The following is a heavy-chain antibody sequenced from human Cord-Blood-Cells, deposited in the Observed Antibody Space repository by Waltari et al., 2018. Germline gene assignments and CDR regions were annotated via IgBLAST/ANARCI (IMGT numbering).Heavy chain of an antibody. D-gene: IGHD7-27*01. CDR2: ISYDGSNK. V-gene: IGHV3-30*03. Sequence: QVQLVESGGGVVQPGRSLRLSCAASGFTFSSYGMHWVRQAPGNGLEWVAVISYDGSNKYYADSVKGRFTISRDNSKNTLYLQMNSLRAEDTAVYYCAINWEFDYWGQGTLVTVSS. CDR3: AINWEFDY. J-gene: IGHJ4*02. CDR1: GFTFSSYG.